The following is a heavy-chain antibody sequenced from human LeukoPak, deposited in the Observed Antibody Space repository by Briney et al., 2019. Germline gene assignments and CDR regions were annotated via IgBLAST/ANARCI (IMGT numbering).Heavy chain of an antibody. CDR3: ARDGRYCSSTSCYENWFDP. Sequence: QAGGSLRLSCAASGFTFSSYEMNWVRQAPGKGLEWVSYISSSGSTIYYADSVKGRFTISRDNAKNSLYLQMNSLRAEDTAVYYCARDGRYCSSTSCYENWFDPWGQGTLVTVSS. V-gene: IGHV3-48*03. D-gene: IGHD2-2*01. J-gene: IGHJ5*02. CDR1: GFTFSSYE. CDR2: ISSSGSTI.